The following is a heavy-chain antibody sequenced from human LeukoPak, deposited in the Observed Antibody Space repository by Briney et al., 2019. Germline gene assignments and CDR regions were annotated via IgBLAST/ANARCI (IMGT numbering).Heavy chain of an antibody. V-gene: IGHV1-18*01. CDR1: GYTFTSYG. D-gene: IGHD3-22*01. CDR3: ARGVYSSGYYCDS. J-gene: IGHJ5*01. CDR2: ISAYNGDT. Sequence: GASVKVSCKASGYTFTSYGITWVRQAPGQGLEGMEWISAYNGDTNYAQTFQGRVTMATDTSTSTAYMELRSLRSDDTAVYYCARGVYSSGYYCDSWGQGTLVTVSS.